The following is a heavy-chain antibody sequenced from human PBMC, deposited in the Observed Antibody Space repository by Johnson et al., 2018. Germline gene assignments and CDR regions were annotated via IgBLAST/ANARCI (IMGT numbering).Heavy chain of an antibody. CDR2: IKEDGSAK. Sequence: VQLVQSGGGLVQPGGSLGLSCAASGFTFSTHWMSWVRQAPGKGLEWVANIKEDGSAKYYGDSVKGRFTISRDNAKNTLYLQMNSLRADDTAVYYCARDSRYNVDSWGQGTLVTVAS. J-gene: IGHJ4*02. CDR1: GFTFSTHW. V-gene: IGHV3-7*01. D-gene: IGHD1-1*01. CDR3: ARDSRYNVDS.